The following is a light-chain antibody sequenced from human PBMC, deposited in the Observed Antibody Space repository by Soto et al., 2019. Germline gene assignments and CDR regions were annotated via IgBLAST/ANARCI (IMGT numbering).Light chain of an antibody. CDR3: CSYASSSTYVL. V-gene: IGLV2-23*01. J-gene: IGLJ2*01. CDR2: EGS. Sequence: QSALTQPASVSGSPGQSITISCTGTSSDVGSYNLVSWYQQYPGKAPKLMIYEGSKRPSGVSNRFSGSKSGNTASLTISGLQAEDEANYYCCSYASSSTYVLFGGGTKLTVL. CDR1: SSDVGSYNL.